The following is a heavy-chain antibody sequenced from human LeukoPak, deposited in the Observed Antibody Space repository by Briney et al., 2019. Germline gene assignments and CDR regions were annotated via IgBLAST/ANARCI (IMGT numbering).Heavy chain of an antibody. CDR1: GGTFSSYA. Sequence: VASVKVSCKASGGTFSSYAISWVRQAPGQGLEWMGGIIPIFGTANYAQKFQGRVTITADKSTSTAYMELSSLRSEDTAVYYCASLGIAAAGTSYGWFDPWGQGALVTVSS. J-gene: IGHJ5*02. V-gene: IGHV1-69*06. CDR3: ASLGIAAAGTSYGWFDP. D-gene: IGHD6-13*01. CDR2: IIPIFGTA.